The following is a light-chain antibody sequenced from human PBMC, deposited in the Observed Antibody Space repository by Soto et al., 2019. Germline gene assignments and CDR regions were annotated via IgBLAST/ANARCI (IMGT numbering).Light chain of an antibody. Sequence: QSVLTQPASVSGSPGQSITISCTGTSSDVGAYNYVSWYQQHPGKAPKLLIYGVSYRPSGVSNRFSGSKSGDTASLTISGLLAEDEADYYCDSFTTRGATYVFGTGTKLTVL. CDR3: DSFTTRGATYV. CDR1: SSDVGAYNY. V-gene: IGLV2-14*03. J-gene: IGLJ1*01. CDR2: GVS.